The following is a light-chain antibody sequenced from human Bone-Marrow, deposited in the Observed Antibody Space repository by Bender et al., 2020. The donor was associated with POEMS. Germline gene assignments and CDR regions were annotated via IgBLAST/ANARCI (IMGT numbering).Light chain of an antibody. CDR2: GNS. Sequence: QFVLTQPPSVSGAPGQRVTISCTGSSSNIGAGFDVHWYQQLPGSAPKLLIYGNSNRPSGVPDRFSGSKSGNTASLTISGLQPEDEADYYCSSYTITSTWVFGGGTKLTVL. CDR1: SSNIGAGFD. CDR3: SSYTITSTWV. J-gene: IGLJ3*02. V-gene: IGLV1-40*01.